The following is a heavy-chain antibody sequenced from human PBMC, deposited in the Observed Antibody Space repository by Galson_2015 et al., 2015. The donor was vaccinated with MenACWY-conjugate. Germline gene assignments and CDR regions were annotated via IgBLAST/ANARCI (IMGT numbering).Heavy chain of an antibody. Sequence: SLRLSCAASGFTFSSFAMSWVRQAPGKGLEWVSALSDSGGHTHTADPLKGRVTISRDNPPRTLYLQMNSLRAEDTAVYYCAKVAGYCSDDTCYSDYWGQGTLVTVSS. V-gene: IGHV3-23*01. CDR1: GFTFSSFA. D-gene: IGHD2-15*01. CDR2: LSDSGGHT. CDR3: AKVAGYCSDDTCYSDY. J-gene: IGHJ4*02.